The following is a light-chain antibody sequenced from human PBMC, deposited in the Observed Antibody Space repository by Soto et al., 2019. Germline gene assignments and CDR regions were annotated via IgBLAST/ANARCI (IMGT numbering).Light chain of an antibody. Sequence: EIVMTQSPGTLSLSPGERATLSCRASQSVSTNLAWYQQIPGQAPRLLIYGASTRATDIPARFSGSGSGTKFTLAISSLQSEDFAVYYCQQYNDWPQTFGLGTKVDIK. V-gene: IGKV3-15*01. CDR3: QQYNDWPQT. CDR1: QSVSTN. J-gene: IGKJ1*01. CDR2: GAS.